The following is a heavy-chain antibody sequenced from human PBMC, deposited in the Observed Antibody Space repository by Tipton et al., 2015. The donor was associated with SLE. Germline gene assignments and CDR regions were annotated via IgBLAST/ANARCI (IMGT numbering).Heavy chain of an antibody. CDR1: GYTFSSHW. D-gene: IGHD2-21*02. CDR2: IYPSDSET. J-gene: IGHJ3*02. Sequence: QLVQSGAEVKKSGDSLKISCQGSGYTFSSHWIGWVRQMPGKGLEWMGIIYPSDSETRYSPSFQGQVTISAGKSINTAYLQWSSLKASDTAMYYCARSSGHGDADEFDIWGQGTMVIVSS. CDR3: ARSSGHGDADEFDI. V-gene: IGHV5-51*03.